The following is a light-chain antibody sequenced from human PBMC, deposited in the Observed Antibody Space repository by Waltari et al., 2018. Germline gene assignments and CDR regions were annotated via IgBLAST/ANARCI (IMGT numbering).Light chain of an antibody. V-gene: IGLV1-40*01. CDR2: GNS. CDR1: SSNIGAGYD. CDR3: QSYDSSLSGSDVV. J-gene: IGLJ2*01. Sequence: QSVLTQPPSVSGAPGQRVTISCTGSSSNIGAGYDVHWYQQLPGTAPKLLTLGNSNRPSGVPDRFSGSKAGTSASLAITGLQAEDEADYYCQSYDSSLSGSDVVFGGGTKLTVL.